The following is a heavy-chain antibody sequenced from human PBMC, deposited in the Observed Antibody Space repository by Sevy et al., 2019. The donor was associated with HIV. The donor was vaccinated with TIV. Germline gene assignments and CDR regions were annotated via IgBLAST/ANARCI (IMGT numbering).Heavy chain of an antibody. CDR1: GGSISSSNW. J-gene: IGHJ4*02. V-gene: IGHV4-4*02. CDR2: IYRSGST. CDR3: ARAGIAVAGRENYFDY. Sequence: SETLSLTCAVSGGSISSSNWWSWVRQPPGKGLEWIGEIYRSGSTNYNPSLRSGVTISVDKSKNQFSLKLSSVTAADTAVYYCARAGIAVAGRENYFDYWGQGTLVTVSS. D-gene: IGHD6-19*01.